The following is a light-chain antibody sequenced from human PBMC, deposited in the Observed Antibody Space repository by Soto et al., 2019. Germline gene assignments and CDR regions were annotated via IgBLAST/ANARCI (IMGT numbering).Light chain of an antibody. CDR1: QAISTS. CDR3: LQTYKSPPT. J-gene: IGKJ2*01. CDR2: AAS. Sequence: DIQMTQSPSSLSASVGDRVTISCRASQAISTSLNWYQQKPGKAPKLLIYAASSLRTGVPSRFTGSGSATYFTLTISSLHPEDFATYHCLQTYKSPPTFGQGTKVDIK. V-gene: IGKV1-39*01.